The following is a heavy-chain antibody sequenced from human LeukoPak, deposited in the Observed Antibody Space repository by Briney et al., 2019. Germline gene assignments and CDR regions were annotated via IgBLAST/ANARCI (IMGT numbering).Heavy chain of an antibody. D-gene: IGHD2-2*03. V-gene: IGHV3-13*01. CDR3: N. Sequence: GGSLRLSCAASGFTFSSYDMHWVRQATGKGLEWVSAIDTVGNTYYDGSVRGRFTISRDNSRNTLYLYYCARSGGYLHRPWGNWGQGTLVTV. CDR2: IDTVGNT. CDR1: GFTFSSYD. J-gene: IGHJ4*02.